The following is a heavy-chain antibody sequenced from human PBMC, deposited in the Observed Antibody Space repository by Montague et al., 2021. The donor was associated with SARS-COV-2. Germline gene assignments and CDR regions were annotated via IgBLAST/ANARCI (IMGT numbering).Heavy chain of an antibody. D-gene: IGHD3-9*01. CDR3: ARRTYDILTGYDYGMDV. CDR1: GFSLSTSGMC. J-gene: IGHJ6*02. Sequence: PALVKPTQTLTPTCTFSGFSLSTSGMCVSWIRQPPGKALEWLARIDWDDDKYYSTSLGTRLTISKDTSKNQVVLTMTNMDPVDTATYYCARRTYDILTGYDYGMDVWGQGTTVTVSS. CDR2: IDWDDDK. V-gene: IGHV2-70*11.